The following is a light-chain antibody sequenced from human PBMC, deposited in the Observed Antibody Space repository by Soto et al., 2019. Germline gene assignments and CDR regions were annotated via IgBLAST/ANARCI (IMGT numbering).Light chain of an antibody. Sequence: VLTQSPGTLSLSPGERATLSCRASQSVTIGYLAWFQQKPGQAPRLLIYSASTRATGIPARFSGSGSGADFTLTISSLQSEDFAVYYCQQYYDWPITFGQGTRLEIK. V-gene: IGKV3D-7*01. J-gene: IGKJ5*01. CDR1: QSVTIGY. CDR3: QQYYDWPIT. CDR2: SAS.